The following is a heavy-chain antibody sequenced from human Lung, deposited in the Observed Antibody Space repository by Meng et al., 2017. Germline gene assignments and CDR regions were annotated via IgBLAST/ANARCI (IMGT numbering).Heavy chain of an antibody. J-gene: IGHJ4*02. V-gene: IGHV4-34*01. D-gene: IGHD4-11*01. CDR1: GGSFSDYY. Sequence: QRWGAGRLRTSGTLSLTCVVSGGSFSDYYWSWIRQPPGKGLEWIGEINHSGSTNYNPSLESRATISVDTSQNNLSLKLSSVTAADSAVYYWARGPTTMAHDFDYWGQGTLVTVSS. CDR3: ARGPTTMAHDFDY. CDR2: INHSGST.